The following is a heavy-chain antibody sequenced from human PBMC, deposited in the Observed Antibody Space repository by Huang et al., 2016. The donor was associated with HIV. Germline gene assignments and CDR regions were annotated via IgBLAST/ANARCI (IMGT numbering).Heavy chain of an antibody. CDR2: IRHDGTNV. Sequence: QVRLVESGGGVVQPGGSLRLSCVASGFTFSRFGMHWVRQAPGKGLEWVAFIRHDGTNVYYSDSVKGRFIISRDNSKNRLFLQLSIVRADDTAIYYCAKDAKQFCSGGSCYSSNIDYWGQGTLVTVSS. CDR3: AKDAKQFCSGGSCYSSNIDY. J-gene: IGHJ4*02. D-gene: IGHD2-15*01. CDR1: GFTFSRFG. V-gene: IGHV3-30*02.